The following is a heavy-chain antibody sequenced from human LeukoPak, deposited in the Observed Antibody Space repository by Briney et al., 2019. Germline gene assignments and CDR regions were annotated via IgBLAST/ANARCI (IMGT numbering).Heavy chain of an antibody. J-gene: IGHJ4*02. CDR1: GFTFSTYS. Sequence: GGSLRLSCAASGFTFSTYSMNWVRQAPGKGLEWVSSISSSSSYIYYADSVKGRFTISRDNAKSSLYLQMNSLRAEDTAVYYCARVFSRSLVGDYWGQGTLVTVSS. CDR3: ARVFSRSLVGDY. D-gene: IGHD6-13*01. CDR2: ISSSSSYI. V-gene: IGHV3-21*01.